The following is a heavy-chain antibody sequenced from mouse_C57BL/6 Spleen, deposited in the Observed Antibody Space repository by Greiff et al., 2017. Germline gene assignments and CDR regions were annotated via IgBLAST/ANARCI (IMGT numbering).Heavy chain of an antibody. Sequence: EVKLVESGGGLVQPGGSLKLSCAASGFTFSDYGMHWVRQAPEKGLEWVAYISSGSSTIYYADTVKGRFTISRDNAKNTLFLQMTSLRAEDTAMYYCARKRYYFDYWGQGTTLTVSS. J-gene: IGHJ2*01. CDR3: ARKRYYFDY. CDR1: GFTFSDYG. CDR2: ISSGSSTI. V-gene: IGHV5-17*01.